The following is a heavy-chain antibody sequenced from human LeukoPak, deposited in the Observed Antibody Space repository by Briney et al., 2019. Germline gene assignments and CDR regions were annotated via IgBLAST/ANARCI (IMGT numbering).Heavy chain of an antibody. V-gene: IGHV3-7*01. CDR3: ATDGGPFDD. D-gene: IGHD3-3*01. CDR2: IKQDGSER. Sequence: GGSLRLSCAASGFTFSSYWMSWVRQPPGKALEWVANIKQDGSERYYVDSVKGRFTISRDNAKKSVYLQMNSLRGEDTAVYYCATDGGPFDDWGQGTLVTVSS. J-gene: IGHJ4*02. CDR1: GFTFSSYW.